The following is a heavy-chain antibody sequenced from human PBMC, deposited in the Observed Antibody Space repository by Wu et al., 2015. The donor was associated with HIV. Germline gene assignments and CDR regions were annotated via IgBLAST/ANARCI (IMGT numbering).Heavy chain of an antibody. CDR1: GYTFSNYY. CDR3: ARTTLYDRTGSYYGFDY. CDR2: INPISRGT. Sequence: QVQLVQSGAEVKKPGASVSVSCKAFGYTFSNYYMHWVRQAPGQGLEWMGMINPISRGTVYAQKFQGRVTMTGDTSTTTVYMEMSSLRSEDTAMYYCARTTLYDRTGSYYGFDYWGRGNGSSPSP. V-gene: IGHV1-46*01. J-gene: IGHJ4*03. D-gene: IGHD3-22*01.